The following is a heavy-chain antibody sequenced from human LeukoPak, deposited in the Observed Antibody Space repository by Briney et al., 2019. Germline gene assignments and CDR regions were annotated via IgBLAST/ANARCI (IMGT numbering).Heavy chain of an antibody. V-gene: IGHV4-34*01. CDR2: INHSGST. Sequence: PSETLSLTCAVYGGSFSGYYWSWIRQPPGKGLEWIGEINHSGSTNYNPSLKSRVTISVDTSKNQFSLKLSSVTAADTAVYYCARDPRGYGYGYGLSSWGQGTLVTVSS. CDR3: ARDPRGYGYGYGLSS. J-gene: IGHJ4*02. D-gene: IGHD5-18*01. CDR1: GGSFSGYY.